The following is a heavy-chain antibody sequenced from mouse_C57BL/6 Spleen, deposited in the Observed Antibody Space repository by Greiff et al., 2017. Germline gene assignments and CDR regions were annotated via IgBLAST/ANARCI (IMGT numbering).Heavy chain of an antibody. D-gene: IGHD3-2*02. J-gene: IGHJ4*01. CDR2: IYPGSGST. Sequence: QVQLQQPGAELVKPGASVKMSCKASGYTFTSYWITWVKQRPGPGLEWIGDIYPGSGSTNYHEKFKSKATLTVDTSSSTAYMQRSSLTSEDSAVYYCARGDSSGYDYAMDYWGQGTSVTVSS. CDR1: GYTFTSYW. CDR3: ARGDSSGYDYAMDY. V-gene: IGHV1-55*01.